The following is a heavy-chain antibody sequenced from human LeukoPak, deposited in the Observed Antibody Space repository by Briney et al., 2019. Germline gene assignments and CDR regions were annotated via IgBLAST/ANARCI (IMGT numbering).Heavy chain of an antibody. CDR2: INHSGST. J-gene: IGHJ5*02. D-gene: IGHD2-8*01. V-gene: IGHV4-34*01. Sequence: PSETLSLTCAVYGGSFSGYYWSWIRQPPGKGLEWIGEINHSGSTNYNPSLKSRVTISVDTSKNQFSLKLSSVTAADTAVYYCARERRGLSEGVWFDPWGQGTLVTVSS. CDR1: GGSFSGYY. CDR3: ARERRGLSEGVWFDP.